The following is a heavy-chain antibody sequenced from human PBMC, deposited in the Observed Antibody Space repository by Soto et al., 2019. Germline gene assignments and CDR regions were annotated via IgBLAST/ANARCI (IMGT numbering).Heavy chain of an antibody. CDR2: INHGGST. Sequence: PSETLSLTCAVYGGSFSGYYWSWIRQPPGKGLEWIGEINHGGSTNYIPSLKSRVTISVDTSKNQFSLKLSSVTAADTAVYYCARLTNYDTSGYALFDYWGQGILVTVSS. D-gene: IGHD3-22*01. CDR1: GGSFSGYY. V-gene: IGHV4-34*01. J-gene: IGHJ4*02. CDR3: ARLTNYDTSGYALFDY.